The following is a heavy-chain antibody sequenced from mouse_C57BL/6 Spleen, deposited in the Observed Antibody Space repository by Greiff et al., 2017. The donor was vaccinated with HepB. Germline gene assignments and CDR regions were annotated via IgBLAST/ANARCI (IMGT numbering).Heavy chain of an antibody. CDR1: GYTFTSYW. CDR3: ARQDGYYGEWFAY. V-gene: IGHV1-53*01. Sequence: QVQLKQPGTELVKPGASVKLSCKASGYTFTSYWMHWVKQRPGQGLEWIGNINPSNGGTNYNEKFKSKATLTVDKSSSTAYMQLSSLTSEDSAVYYCARQDGYYGEWFAYWGQGTLVTVSA. J-gene: IGHJ3*01. D-gene: IGHD2-3*01. CDR2: INPSNGGT.